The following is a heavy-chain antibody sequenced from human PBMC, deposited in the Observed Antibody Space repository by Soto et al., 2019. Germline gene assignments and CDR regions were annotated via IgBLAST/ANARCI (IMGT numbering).Heavy chain of an antibody. V-gene: IGHV3-30-3*01. D-gene: IGHD6-6*01. J-gene: IGHJ6*02. CDR3: ARDIASGSSYYYYGMDV. CDR2: ISYDGSNK. CDR1: GFTFSSYA. Sequence: GGSLRLSCAASGFTFSSYAMHWVRQAPGKGLEWVAVISYDGSNKYYADSVKGRFTISRDNSKNTLYLQMNSLRAEDTAVYYCARDIASGSSYYYYGMDVWGQGTTVTVSS.